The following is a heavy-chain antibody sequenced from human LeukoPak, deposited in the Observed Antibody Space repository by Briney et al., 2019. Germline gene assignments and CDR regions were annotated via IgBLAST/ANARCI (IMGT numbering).Heavy chain of an antibody. V-gene: IGHV3-23*01. J-gene: IGHJ6*03. Sequence: GGSLRLSCAASGFTFSYYAMSWVRQAPGKGLEWVSGIRGSGDNTYYADSVKGRFTISRDNSKNTLYLQMNSLRAEDTAVYYCAKFGVVPAAIWFEDYYYYMDVWGKGTTVTVSS. CDR2: IRGSGDNT. CDR3: AKFGVVPAAIWFEDYYYYMDV. CDR1: GFTFSYYA. D-gene: IGHD2-2*02.